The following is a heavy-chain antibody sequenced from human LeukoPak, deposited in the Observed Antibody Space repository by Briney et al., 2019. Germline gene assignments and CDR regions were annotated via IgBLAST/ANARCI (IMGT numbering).Heavy chain of an antibody. D-gene: IGHD4/OR15-4a*01. CDR3: ARGTAVPVGATDYGLDV. CDR1: GYTFTSYY. V-gene: IGHV1-46*01. J-gene: IGHJ6*02. Sequence: ASVKVSCKASGYTFTSYYIHWVRQAPGQGLEWMGIINPSGGSTSYAQKFQGRVTMTRDTSTSTVYMELSSLRSEVTAVYYCARGTAVPVGATDYGLDVWGQGTTVTVSS. CDR2: INPSGGST.